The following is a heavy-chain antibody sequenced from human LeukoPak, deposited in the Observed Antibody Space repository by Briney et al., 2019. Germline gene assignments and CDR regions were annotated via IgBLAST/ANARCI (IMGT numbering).Heavy chain of an antibody. D-gene: IGHD5-24*01. CDR2: INSDGSST. Sequence: GGSLRLSCAASGFTFRSYWMHWVRQAPGKGLVWFSRINSDGSSTSYADSVKGRFTISRDNAKNTLYLQMNSLRAEDTAVYYCARRGDGYNNGMDVWGQGITVTVS. V-gene: IGHV3-74*01. CDR1: GFTFRSYW. J-gene: IGHJ6*02. CDR3: ARRGDGYNNGMDV.